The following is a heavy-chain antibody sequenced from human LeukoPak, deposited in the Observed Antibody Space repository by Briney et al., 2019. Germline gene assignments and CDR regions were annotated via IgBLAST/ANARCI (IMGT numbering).Heavy chain of an antibody. CDR2: ISGSGGST. J-gene: IGHJ4*02. D-gene: IGHD3-9*01. CDR1: GFTFSNYA. CDR3: AKDLYLTGYSFDY. Sequence: GGSLRLSCAASGFTFSNYAMSWVRQAPEKGLEWVSAISGSGGSTYYADSVKGRFSISRDNSKNTLYLQMNSLRAEDTAVYYCAKDLYLTGYSFDYWGQGTLVTVSS. V-gene: IGHV3-23*01.